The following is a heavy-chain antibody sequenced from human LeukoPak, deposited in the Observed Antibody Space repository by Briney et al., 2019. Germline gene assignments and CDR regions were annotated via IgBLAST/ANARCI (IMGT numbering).Heavy chain of an antibody. D-gene: IGHD2-21*02. CDR3: ARLTHQNHCVGDCSSAFDI. CDR2: IYYSGNT. CDR1: GGSVSSNRYY. V-gene: IGHV4-39*01. J-gene: IGHJ3*02. Sequence: PSETLSLTCTVSGGSVSSNRYYWGWIRQPPGKGLEWIGIIYYSGNTYYNPSLKSRVTISVDTSKNQFSLKLNSVTAADTAVYYCARLTHQNHCVGDCSSAFDIWGQGTMVTVSS.